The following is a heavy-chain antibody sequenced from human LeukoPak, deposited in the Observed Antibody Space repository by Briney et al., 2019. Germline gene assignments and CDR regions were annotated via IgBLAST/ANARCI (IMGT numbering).Heavy chain of an antibody. CDR1: GFTFSSYG. D-gene: IGHD6-19*01. Sequence: PRRSLRLSCAPSGFTFSSYGMHWVRQAPGKGLEWVAVIWYDGSNKYYADSVKGRFTISRDSSKNTLYLQMNSLRAEDTAVYYCARGTIAVAGTGSFDYWGQGTLVTVSS. CDR3: ARGTIAVAGTGSFDY. CDR2: IWYDGSNK. J-gene: IGHJ4*02. V-gene: IGHV3-33*01.